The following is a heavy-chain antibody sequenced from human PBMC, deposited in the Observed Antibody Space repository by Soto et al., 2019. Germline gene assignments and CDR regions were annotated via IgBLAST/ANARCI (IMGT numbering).Heavy chain of an antibody. V-gene: IGHV3-53*01. Sequence: GGSLRLSCVASGFTVSNNYMSWVRPAPGKWLEWFSVSYSGGTTDYADSVKGRFTISRDNSKNTLYLQMNSLRADDTAVYYCARARDGYNFLYEPTWGQGTLVTVSS. CDR3: ARARDGYNFLYEPT. CDR1: GFTVSNNY. D-gene: IGHD5-12*01. CDR2: SYSGGTT. J-gene: IGHJ4*02.